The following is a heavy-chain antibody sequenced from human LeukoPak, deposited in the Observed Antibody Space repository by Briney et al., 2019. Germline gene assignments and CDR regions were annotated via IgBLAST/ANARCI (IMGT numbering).Heavy chain of an antibody. CDR2: INHSGST. CDR1: GGSFSGYY. Sequence: SETLSLTCAVYGGSFSGYYWSWIRQPPGKGLKWIGEINHSGSTNYNPSLKSRVTISADTSRNQLSLKLSSVTAADTAVYYCARGGYTTTWRKNWFDPWGQGILVTVSS. D-gene: IGHD6-13*01. CDR3: ARGGYTTTWRKNWFDP. V-gene: IGHV4-34*01. J-gene: IGHJ5*02.